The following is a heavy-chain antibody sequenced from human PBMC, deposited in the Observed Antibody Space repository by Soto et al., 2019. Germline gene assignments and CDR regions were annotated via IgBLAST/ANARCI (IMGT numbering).Heavy chain of an antibody. CDR3: ARVILSCSGGSCYPNWFDP. D-gene: IGHD2-15*01. V-gene: IGHV4-31*03. CDR1: GGSISSGGYY. J-gene: IGHJ5*02. CDR2: IYYCGST. Sequence: QVQLQESGPGLVKPSQTLSLTCTVSGGSISSGGYYWSWIRQHPGKGLEWIGYIYYCGSTYYNPSLKSRVTISVDTSKNQFSLKLSSVTAADTAVYYCARVILSCSGGSCYPNWFDPWGQGTLVTVSS.